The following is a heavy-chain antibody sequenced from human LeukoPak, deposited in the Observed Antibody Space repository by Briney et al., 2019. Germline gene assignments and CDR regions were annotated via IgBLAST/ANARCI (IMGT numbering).Heavy chain of an antibody. CDR3: ARDTDDYDSMFDP. CDR1: GYTFTNYY. Sequence: ASVKVSCKTSGYTFTNYYMHWVRQAPGQGLEWMGIINPSGGSTSYAQKFQGRVTMTRDTSTSTVYMELSSLRSEDTAVYYCARDTDDYDSMFDPWGQGTLVTVSS. V-gene: IGHV1-46*01. D-gene: IGHD4-17*01. CDR2: INPSGGST. J-gene: IGHJ5*02.